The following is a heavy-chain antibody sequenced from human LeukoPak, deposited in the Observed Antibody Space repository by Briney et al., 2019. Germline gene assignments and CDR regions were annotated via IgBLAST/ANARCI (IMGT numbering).Heavy chain of an antibody. V-gene: IGHV3-48*04. CDR3: ARVPTNRVGATRHAFDI. J-gene: IGHJ3*02. CDR1: GFTFSSYS. D-gene: IGHD1-26*01. Sequence: PGGSLRLSCAVSGFTFSSYSMNWVRQAPGKGLEWVSYISSSGSTIYYADSVKGRFTISRDNAKNSLYLQMNSQRAEDTAVYYCARVPTNRVGATRHAFDIWGQGTMVTVSS. CDR2: ISSSGSTI.